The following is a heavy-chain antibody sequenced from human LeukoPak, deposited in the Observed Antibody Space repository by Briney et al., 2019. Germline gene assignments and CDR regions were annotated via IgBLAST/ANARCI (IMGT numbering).Heavy chain of an antibody. CDR3: AREGPPGSHAFYFDY. D-gene: IGHD3-10*01. V-gene: IGHV1-46*01. CDR1: GYTFTGYY. J-gene: IGHJ4*02. CDR2: IIPSGGST. Sequence: GASVKVSCKASGYTFTGYYMHWVRQAPGQGLEWMGAIIPSGGSTAYSQKFQGRLTLTRDTSTSTVYMEVSSLRSEDTAFYYCAREGPPGSHAFYFDYWGQGTLVTVSS.